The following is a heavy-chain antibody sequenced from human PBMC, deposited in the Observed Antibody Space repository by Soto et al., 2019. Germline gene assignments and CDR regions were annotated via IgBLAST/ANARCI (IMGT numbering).Heavy chain of an antibody. CDR3: ARTEDWGRSLTPAVWLDA. CDR2: IFSNDEK. CDR1: GFSLRNGRRC. V-gene: IGHV2-26*01. J-gene: IGHJ5*02. Sequence: QVTLKESGPVLVKHTETLTLTCTGYGFSLRNGRRCVSWIRQPPGKALEWLAHIFSNDEKRFNTSLKRRLSISNVTSKIQVVLIMTNIDPVDTATYYCARTEDWGRSLTPAVWLDAWGQGTMLNVAS. D-gene: IGHD7-27*01.